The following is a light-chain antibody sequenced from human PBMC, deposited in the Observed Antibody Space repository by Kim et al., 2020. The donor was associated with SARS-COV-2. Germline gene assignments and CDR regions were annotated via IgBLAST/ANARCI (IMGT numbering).Light chain of an antibody. J-gene: IGKJ2*01. CDR2: DAS. Sequence: DIQMTQSPSTLSASVGDRITITCRASQSINTGLAWYQQKPGKAPKLLIYDASTLESEVPSRFSGSASGTEFNLTIKSLQSDDFATYYCQNYRVSYTFGQGTKLEIK. V-gene: IGKV1-5*01. CDR3: QNYRVSYT. CDR1: QSINTG.